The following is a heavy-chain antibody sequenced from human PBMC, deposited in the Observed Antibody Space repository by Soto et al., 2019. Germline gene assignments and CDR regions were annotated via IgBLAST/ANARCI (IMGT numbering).Heavy chain of an antibody. Sequence: QVHLVQSGAEVRKPGASVKVSCKGSGYTFTSYGIAWVRQAPGQGLEWMGWISAHNDNTNYAQKVQGRVTVTRDTSTSTAYMELRNLSSDDTAVYYCARGGYGDYWGQGALVTVSS. CDR1: GYTFTSYG. D-gene: IGHD1-1*01. CDR3: ARGGYGDY. CDR2: ISAHNDNT. J-gene: IGHJ4*02. V-gene: IGHV1-18*01.